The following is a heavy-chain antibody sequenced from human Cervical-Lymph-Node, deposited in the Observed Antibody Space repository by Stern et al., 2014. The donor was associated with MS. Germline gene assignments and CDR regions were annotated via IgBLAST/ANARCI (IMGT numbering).Heavy chain of an antibody. V-gene: IGHV2-5*02. D-gene: IGHD3-22*01. CDR2: IYWDDDE. CDR1: GFSLSTSGVG. J-gene: IGHJ4*02. CDR3: AHLDVFDRSGYPFAY. Sequence: QITLKESGPTVVKPTQTLTLTCTFSGFSLSTSGVGVGWIRQPPGKAPEWLGAIYWDDDERYRPSLKTRLTITKDTSKNEVVLKMTNMDPADTATYYCAHLDVFDRSGYPFAYWGQGNLGTVSS.